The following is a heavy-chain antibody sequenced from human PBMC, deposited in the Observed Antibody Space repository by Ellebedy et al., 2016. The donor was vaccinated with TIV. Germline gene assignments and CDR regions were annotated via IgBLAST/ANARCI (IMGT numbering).Heavy chain of an antibody. V-gene: IGHV3-23*01. Sequence: GESLKISCAASGFNFGGHAMKWVRQAPGKGLEWVSSIGGSAYTTHYADSVKGQFTVSRDNSRNTLDLQMNSLRREDTAVYFCAKDVRYTTGWGGALDIWGQGSMVIVSS. CDR3: AKDVRYTTGWGGALDI. CDR1: GFNFGGHA. D-gene: IGHD2-8*02. CDR2: IGGSAYTT. J-gene: IGHJ3*02.